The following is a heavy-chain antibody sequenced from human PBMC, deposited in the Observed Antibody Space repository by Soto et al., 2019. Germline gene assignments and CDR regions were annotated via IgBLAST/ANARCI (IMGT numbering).Heavy chain of an antibody. CDR1: GYTFTSYG. CDR2: ITTDKGKT. J-gene: IGHJ5*02. CDR3: ARDLGGYYP. V-gene: IGHV1-18*01. Sequence: ASVKVSCKTSGYTFTSYGISWVRQAPGQGLEWMGWITTDKGKTTYAQKFQGRVTMTTDTSTSTAYMELRSLRSEDTAVYYCARDLGGYYPWGQGTLVTVSS. D-gene: IGHD3-22*01.